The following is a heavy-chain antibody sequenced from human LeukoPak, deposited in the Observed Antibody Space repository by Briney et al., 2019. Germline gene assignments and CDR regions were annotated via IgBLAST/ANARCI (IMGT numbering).Heavy chain of an antibody. D-gene: IGHD3-9*01. CDR2: ISWNSGSI. V-gene: IGHV3-9*01. CDR3: AKESDILSGPLDY. J-gene: IGHJ4*02. Sequence: GGSLRLSCAASGFTFDDYAMHWVRQAPGKGLEWVSGISWNSGSIGYADSVKGRFTISRDNAKNSLYLQMNSLRAEDTALYYCAKESDILSGPLDYWGRGTLVTVSS. CDR1: GFTFDDYA.